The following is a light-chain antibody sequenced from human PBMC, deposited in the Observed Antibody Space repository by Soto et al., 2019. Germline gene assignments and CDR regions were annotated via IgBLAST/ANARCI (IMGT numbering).Light chain of an antibody. CDR1: QSVSSSY. CDR2: GAS. J-gene: IGKJ1*01. Sequence: EVLLTQSPGTLSLSPGERATLSCRASQSVSSSYLAWYQQKPGQAPRLLIYGASSRATGIPDRSSGSGSGTDFTLTISRLEPEDFAVYYCQHYGSSPRTFGQGTKVDIK. CDR3: QHYGSSPRT. V-gene: IGKV3-20*01.